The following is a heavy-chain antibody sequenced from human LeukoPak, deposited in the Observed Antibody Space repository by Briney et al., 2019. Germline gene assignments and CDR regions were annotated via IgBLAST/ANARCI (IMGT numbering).Heavy chain of an antibody. D-gene: IGHD2-15*01. Sequence: GGSLRLSCAASGFTFSSYAMHWVRQAPGKGLEWVAVISYDGSNKYYADSVKGRFTISRDNSKNTLYLQMNSLRAEDTAVYYCARGYCSGGSCYLAYWGQGTLVTVSS. CDR3: ARGYCSGGSCYLAY. V-gene: IGHV3-30-3*01. CDR1: GFTFSSYA. J-gene: IGHJ4*02. CDR2: ISYDGSNK.